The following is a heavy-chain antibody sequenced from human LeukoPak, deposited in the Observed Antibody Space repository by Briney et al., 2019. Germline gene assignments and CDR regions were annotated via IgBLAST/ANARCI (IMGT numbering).Heavy chain of an antibody. V-gene: IGHV4-4*07. CDR1: GGSTSSYY. J-gene: IGHJ4*02. D-gene: IGHD3-10*01. Sequence: PSETLSLTCTVSGGSTSSYYWSWIRQPPGKGLEWIGRIYTSGIISGNTNYNPSLKSRVTMSVDTSKNQFSLKLTSVTAADTAVYYCARTRYYYNSRSYGAPYYFDYWGQGTLVTVSS. CDR3: ARTRYYYNSRSYGAPYYFDY. CDR2: IYTSGIISGNT.